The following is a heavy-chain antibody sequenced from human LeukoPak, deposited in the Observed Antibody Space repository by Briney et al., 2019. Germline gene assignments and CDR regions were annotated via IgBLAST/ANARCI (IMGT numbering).Heavy chain of an antibody. J-gene: IGHJ4*02. V-gene: IGHV1-3*01. CDR1: GYTFTAYA. Sequence: ASVKVSCKASGYTFTAYAMHWVRQAPGQRLEWMGWINVGNGNTKYSQKFQGRVTITRDTSASTAYMELSSLRSEDTAVYYCARRWSMFDYWGQGTLVTVSS. CDR3: ARRWSMFDY. CDR2: INVGNGNT. D-gene: IGHD2-8*01.